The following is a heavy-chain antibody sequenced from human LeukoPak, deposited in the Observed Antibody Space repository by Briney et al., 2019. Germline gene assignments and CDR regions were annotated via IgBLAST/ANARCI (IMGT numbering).Heavy chain of an antibody. J-gene: IGHJ6*02. D-gene: IGHD3-10*01. V-gene: IGHV3-33*06. CDR1: GFTFSNYG. CDR3: AKKYGSGTPWYYGMDV. CDR2: VWSDEINK. Sequence: GGSLRLSCAASGFTFSNYGIHWVRQAPGKGLEWVAVVWSDEINKYYADSVKGRFTISRDNSKNTVDLHMNSLRADDTAVYYCAKKYGSGTPWYYGMDVWGQGTTVTVSS.